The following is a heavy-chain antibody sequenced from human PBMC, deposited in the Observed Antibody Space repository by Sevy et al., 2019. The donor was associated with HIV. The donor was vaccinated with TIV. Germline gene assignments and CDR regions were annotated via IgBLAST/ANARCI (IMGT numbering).Heavy chain of an antibody. CDR2: ISYHGRDK. D-gene: IGHD2-21*02. CDR3: ARDFTAHNGMDV. V-gene: IGHV3-30*03. Sequence: GGSLRLSCVVSGFTFTTSGMHWVRQAPGKGLEWVAVISYHGRDKFYADSVKGRFTISRDNSDNILYLHMNSLRSEDTAVYYCARDFTAHNGMDVWGQGTMVTVSS. CDR1: GFTFTTSG. J-gene: IGHJ6*02.